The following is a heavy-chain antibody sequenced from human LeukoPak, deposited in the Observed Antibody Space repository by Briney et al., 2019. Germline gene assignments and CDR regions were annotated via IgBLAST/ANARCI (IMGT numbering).Heavy chain of an antibody. V-gene: IGHV4-34*01. CDR3: ARGKVTRDWYFDL. D-gene: IGHD4-17*01. CDR2: INHSGNT. J-gene: IGHJ2*01. CDR1: GGSFSDFH. Sequence: SETLSLTCTVYGGSFSDFHWSWIRLPPGKGLEWIGEINHSGNTNYNPSLKSRVTISIGTSKNQFSLKLSSVTAADTAVYYCARGKVTRDWYFDLWGRGILVTVSS.